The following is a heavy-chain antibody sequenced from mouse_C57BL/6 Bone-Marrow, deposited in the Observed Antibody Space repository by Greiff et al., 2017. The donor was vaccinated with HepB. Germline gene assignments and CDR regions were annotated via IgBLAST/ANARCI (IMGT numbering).Heavy chain of an antibody. D-gene: IGHD2-4*01. V-gene: IGHV5-17*01. CDR3: ARPMIRDWFAY. Sequence: EVHLVESGGGLVKPGGSLKLSCAASGFTFSDYGMHWVRQSPEQGLEWVAYISSGSSTIYYADTVKGRVTISRDNAKNTLFLQMTSLRSEDTAMYYCARPMIRDWFAYWGQGNLVTVTA. CDR2: ISSGSSTI. J-gene: IGHJ3*01. CDR1: GFTFSDYG.